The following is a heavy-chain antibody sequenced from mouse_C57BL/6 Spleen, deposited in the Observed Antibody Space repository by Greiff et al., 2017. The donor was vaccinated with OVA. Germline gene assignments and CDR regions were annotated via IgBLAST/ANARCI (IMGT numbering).Heavy chain of an antibody. CDR1: GYTFTSYW. CDR3: ARKDGYGLWFAD. V-gene: IGHV1-55*01. J-gene: IGHJ3*01. CDR2: IYPGSGST. Sequence: QVQLQQPGAELVKPGASVKMSCKASGYTFTSYWINWVKQRPGQGLEWIGDIYPGSGSTNSNEKFKSKATLTVDTSSRTAYMQLSSLTSEDAAVDYVARKDGYGLWFADWGQGTLGTVSS. D-gene: IGHD1-2*01.